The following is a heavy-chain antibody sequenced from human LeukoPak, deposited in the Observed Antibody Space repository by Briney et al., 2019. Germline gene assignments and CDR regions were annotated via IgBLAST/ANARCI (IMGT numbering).Heavy chain of an antibody. V-gene: IGHV3-64*01. CDR3: ARARGSYYVGDY. Sequence: GGSLRLSCAASGFTFSSYAMHWVRQAPGKGLEYVSAISSNGGSTYYANSVKGRFTISRDNSKNTLYLQVGSLRAEDMAVYYCARARGSYYVGDYWGQGTLVTVSS. J-gene: IGHJ4*02. CDR2: ISSNGGST. D-gene: IGHD1-26*01. CDR1: GFTFSSYA.